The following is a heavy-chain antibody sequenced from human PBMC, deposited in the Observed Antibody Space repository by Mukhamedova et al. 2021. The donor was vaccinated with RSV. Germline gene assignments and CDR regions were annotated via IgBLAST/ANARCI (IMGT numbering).Heavy chain of an antibody. J-gene: IGHJ4*02. CDR2: GGT. V-gene: IGHV4-31*02. CDR3: AREAGPYFGGDCHLDH. Sequence: GGTHYDPSLRSRVSISMDTSNNQVSLSLTSVTVADTAIYYCAREAGPYFGGDCHLDHWGQGTLVTVSS. D-gene: IGHD2-21*02.